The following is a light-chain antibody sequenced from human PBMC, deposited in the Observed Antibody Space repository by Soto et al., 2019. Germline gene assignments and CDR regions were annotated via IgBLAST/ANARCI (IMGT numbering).Light chain of an antibody. V-gene: IGLV1-44*01. CDR1: TSNIGSNS. Sequence: QSVLTQPPSTSGTPGQRVTVSCSGTTSNIGSNSVYWYQQLPGTAPKLLIYSNNLRPSGVPDRFSGSKSGTSASLAISGLQSEDEADCYCAAWDDTLNGYVFGTGTKVTLL. CDR2: SNN. J-gene: IGLJ1*01. CDR3: AAWDDTLNGYV.